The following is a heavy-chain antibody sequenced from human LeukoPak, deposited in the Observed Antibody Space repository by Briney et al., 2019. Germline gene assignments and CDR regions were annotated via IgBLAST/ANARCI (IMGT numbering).Heavy chain of an antibody. CDR1: GFTFSNAW. CDR2: IKSKTDGGTT. CDR3: TCIPYSGSYGDDYFDY. V-gene: IGHV3-15*01. D-gene: IGHD1-26*01. Sequence: NPGGSLRLSCAASGFTFSNAWMSWVRQAPGKGLEWVGRIKSKTDGGTTDYAAPVKGRFTISGDDSKNTLYLQMNSLKTEDTAVYYCTCIPYSGSYGDDYFDYWGQGTLVTVSS. J-gene: IGHJ4*02.